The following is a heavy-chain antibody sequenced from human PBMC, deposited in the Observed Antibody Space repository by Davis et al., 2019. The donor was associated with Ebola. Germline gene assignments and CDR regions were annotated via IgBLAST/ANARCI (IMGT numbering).Heavy chain of an antibody. D-gene: IGHD1-1*01. CDR2: ISAYNGNT. Sequence: AASVKVSCKASGYTFTSYGITWVRQAPGQGLEWMGWISAYNGNTNYAQKLQGRVTMTTDTSTSTAYMELRSLRSDDTAVYYCARAQFPTTSDHWGQGTLVAVSS. CDR3: ARAQFPTTSDH. J-gene: IGHJ4*02. CDR1: GYTFTSYG. V-gene: IGHV1-18*01.